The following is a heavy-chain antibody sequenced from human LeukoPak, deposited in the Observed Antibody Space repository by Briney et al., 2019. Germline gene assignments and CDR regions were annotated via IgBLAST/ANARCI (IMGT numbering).Heavy chain of an antibody. V-gene: IGHV3-66*01. Sequence: GSLRLSCAASEFIVSTNYMSWVRQPPGKGLEWVSIMYSGGSTFYSDSVKGRFSISRDTSQNTFYLQMNSLRAEDTAVYYCARYSFQYTNSPLRHDAFDVWGQGMMVVVSS. D-gene: IGHD2/OR15-2a*01. CDR3: ARYSFQYTNSPLRHDAFDV. CDR1: EFIVSTNY. J-gene: IGHJ3*01. CDR2: MYSGGST.